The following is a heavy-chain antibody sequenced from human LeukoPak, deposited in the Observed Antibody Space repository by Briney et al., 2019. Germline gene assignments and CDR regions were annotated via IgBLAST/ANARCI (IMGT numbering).Heavy chain of an antibody. D-gene: IGHD3-3*01. CDR1: GYSISIAYY. J-gene: IGHJ4*02. Sequence: SETLSLTCAVSGYSISIAYYWGWIRQPPGKGLEWIGRIFRGGSTSYNPSLMSRLTMSMDTSKNQFSLQLTSVTTADTAVYYCARYDSRGSGSTQLEYWGQGILVTISS. CDR3: ARYDSRGSGSTQLEY. V-gene: IGHV4-38-2*01. CDR2: IFRGGST.